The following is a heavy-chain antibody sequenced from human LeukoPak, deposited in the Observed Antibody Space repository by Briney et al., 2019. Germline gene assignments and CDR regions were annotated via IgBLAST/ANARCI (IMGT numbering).Heavy chain of an antibody. CDR3: ARDNSVRDEAWWFNP. J-gene: IGHJ5*02. Sequence: AASVKVSCKASGYTFTSYGINWVRQAPGQGLEWMGWISGYNGNTYYAQDLQGRVTMTRNTSISTAYMELSSLRSEDTAVYYCARDNSVRDEAWWFNPWGQGTLVTVSS. D-gene: IGHD5-24*01. V-gene: IGHV1-18*01. CDR1: GYTFTSYG. CDR2: ISGYNGNT.